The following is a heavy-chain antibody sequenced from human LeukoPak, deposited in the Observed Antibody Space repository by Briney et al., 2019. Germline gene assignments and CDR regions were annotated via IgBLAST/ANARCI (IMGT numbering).Heavy chain of an antibody. V-gene: IGHV4-59*08. CDR3: ARHVRVTGTTVFDY. D-gene: IGHD1-7*01. CDR1: GGSISSYY. Sequence: SETLSLTCTVSGGSISSYYWSWIRQPPGKRLEWIGYIYYTGSTNYNPSLKGRVTISIDMSKNQFSLKLNSVTAADTAVFYCARHVRVTGTTVFDYWGQGTLVTVSS. CDR2: IYYTGST. J-gene: IGHJ4*02.